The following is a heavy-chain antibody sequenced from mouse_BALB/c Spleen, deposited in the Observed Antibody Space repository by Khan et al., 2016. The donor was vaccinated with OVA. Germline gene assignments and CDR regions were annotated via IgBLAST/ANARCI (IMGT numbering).Heavy chain of an antibody. CDR3: ARGNYYGYYFDY. V-gene: IGHV3-2*02. J-gene: IGHJ2*01. Sequence: QLEESGPGLVKPSQSLSLTCTVTGYSITSGYAWNWIRQFPGNKLEWMGYISYSGVTSYTPSLKSRISITRDTSKNQFFLQLNSVTTVDTATYDSARGNYYGYYFDYWGQGTTLTVSS. D-gene: IGHD1-1*01. CDR1: GYSITSGYA. CDR2: ISYSGVT.